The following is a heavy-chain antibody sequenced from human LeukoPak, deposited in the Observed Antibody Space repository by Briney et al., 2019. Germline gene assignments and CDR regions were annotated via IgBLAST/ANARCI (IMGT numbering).Heavy chain of an antibody. CDR2: IYPGDSET. CDR3: ARHVMVRGVEVPSGS. V-gene: IGHV5-51*01. J-gene: IGHJ5*02. D-gene: IGHD3-10*01. CDR1: GYSFTTYW. Sequence: GESLKISCKGSGYSFTTYWIGWVRQMPGKGLEWMGIIYPGDSETKYSPSFQGQVTISADKSINTAYLQWSSLRASDTAMYYCARHVMVRGVEVPSGSWGQGTLVTVSS.